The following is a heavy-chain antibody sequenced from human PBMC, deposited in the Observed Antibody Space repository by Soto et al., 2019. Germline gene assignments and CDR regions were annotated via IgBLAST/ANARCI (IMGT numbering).Heavy chain of an antibody. CDR1: GGSVSSGSYY. D-gene: IGHD6-13*01. CDR2: IYYSGST. V-gene: IGHV4-61*01. J-gene: IGHJ6*02. CDR3: ARYSPRYSSSWETYYYYYGMDV. Sequence: QVQLQESGPGLVKPSETLSLTCTVSGGSVSSGSYYWSWIRQPPGKGLGWIGYIYYSGSTNYNPSLKSRVTISVDTSKNQFSLKLSSVTAADTAVYYCARYSPRYSSSWETYYYYYGMDVWGQGTTVTVSS.